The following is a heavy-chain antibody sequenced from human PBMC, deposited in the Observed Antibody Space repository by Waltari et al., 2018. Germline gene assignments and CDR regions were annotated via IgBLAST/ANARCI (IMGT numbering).Heavy chain of an antibody. V-gene: IGHV4-59*01. CDR1: GGSISSYY. CDR2: IYYSGST. CDR3: ARGEGWYSYGHFDY. D-gene: IGHD5-18*01. J-gene: IGHJ4*02. Sequence: QVQLQESGPGLVKPSETLSLTCTVSGGSISSYYWRWIRQPPGKGLEWIGYIYYSGSTNYNPSLKSRVTISVDTSKNQFSLKLSSVTAADTAVYYCARGEGWYSYGHFDYWGQGTLVTVSS.